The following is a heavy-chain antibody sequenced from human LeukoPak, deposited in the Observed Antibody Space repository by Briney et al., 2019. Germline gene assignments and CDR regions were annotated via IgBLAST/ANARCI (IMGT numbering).Heavy chain of an antibody. CDR1: GFIFSSYW. V-gene: IGHV3-74*01. CDR3: ARRGLVPAFDI. Sequence: GGSLRLSCTASGFIFSSYWMHWVRQAPGKGLVWLSRINSDGNITTYADSVRGRFTISRDNTKNTLYLQMSSLRVDDTAVYFCARRGLVPAFDIWGQGTVVSVTS. CDR2: INSDGNIT. J-gene: IGHJ3*02. D-gene: IGHD3-10*02.